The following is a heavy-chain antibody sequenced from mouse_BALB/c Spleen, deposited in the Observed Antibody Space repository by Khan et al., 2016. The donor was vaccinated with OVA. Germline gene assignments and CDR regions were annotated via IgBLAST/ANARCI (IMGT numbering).Heavy chain of an antibody. D-gene: IGHD2-2*01. CDR1: GYSFTSYY. V-gene: IGHV1S135*01. Sequence: VQLQQSGPELMKPGASVKISCKASGYSFTSYYIHWVKQSHGKSLEWIGYIDPFNGGTSYNPKFKGMATLTVDKSSSTAYMHLSSLTSDDSAVYYCARHGYVAWFAYWGQGTLVTVSA. J-gene: IGHJ3*01. CDR3: ARHGYVAWFAY. CDR2: IDPFNGGT.